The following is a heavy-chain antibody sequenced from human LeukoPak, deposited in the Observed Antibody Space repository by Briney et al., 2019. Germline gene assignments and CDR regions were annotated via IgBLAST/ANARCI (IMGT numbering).Heavy chain of an antibody. CDR1: GFTFSSYG. Sequence: GGSLRLSCAASGFTFSSYGMHWVRQAPGKGLEWVAVIWYDGSNKYYADSVKGRFTISRDNAKNSLYLQMNSLRAEDTAVYYCAREVRIAAAGSDYWGQGTLVTVSS. D-gene: IGHD6-13*01. J-gene: IGHJ4*02. V-gene: IGHV3-33*01. CDR3: AREVRIAAAGSDY. CDR2: IWYDGSNK.